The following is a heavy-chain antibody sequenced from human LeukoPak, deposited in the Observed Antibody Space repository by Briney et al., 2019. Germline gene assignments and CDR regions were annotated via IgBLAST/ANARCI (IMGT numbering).Heavy chain of an antibody. Sequence: ASVKVSCKASGYTFTSYGISWVRQAPGQGLEWMGWISAYNGNTNYAQKLQGRVTMTTDTSTSTAYMELRSLSSDDTAVYYCAKGPPIWGYWEVGGKGPRSPSPQ. V-gene: IGHV1-18*01. D-gene: IGHD3-16*01. CDR3: AKGPPIWGYWEV. CDR1: GYTFTSYG. CDR2: ISAYNGNT. J-gene: IGHJ6*04.